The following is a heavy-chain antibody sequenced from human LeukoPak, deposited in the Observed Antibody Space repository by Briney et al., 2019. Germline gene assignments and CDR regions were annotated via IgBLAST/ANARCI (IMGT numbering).Heavy chain of an antibody. CDR3: ARGNAATGFDY. J-gene: IGHJ4*02. V-gene: IGHV4-59*08. CDR1: GGSISSYY. Sequence: SETLSLTCTVSGGSISSYYWSWIRQPPGKGLEWIGYIYYSGSTNYNPSLKSRVTISVDTSKNQFSLKLSSVTAADTAVYYCARGNAATGFDYWGQGSLVTVSS. CDR2: IYYSGST. D-gene: IGHD6-13*01.